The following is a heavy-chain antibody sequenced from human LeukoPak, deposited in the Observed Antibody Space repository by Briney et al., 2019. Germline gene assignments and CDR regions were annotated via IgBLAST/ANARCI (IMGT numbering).Heavy chain of an antibody. J-gene: IGHJ4*02. Sequence: SETLSLTCTVSGGSISSSSYYWGWIRQPPGKGLEWIGSIYYSGSTYYNPSLKSRVTISVDTSKKHFSLKLSSVTAADTAVYYCARLGDGSNRQDYWGQGTLVTVSS. D-gene: IGHD1-14*01. CDR1: GGSISSSSYY. CDR2: IYYSGST. CDR3: ARLGDGSNRQDY. V-gene: IGHV4-39*01.